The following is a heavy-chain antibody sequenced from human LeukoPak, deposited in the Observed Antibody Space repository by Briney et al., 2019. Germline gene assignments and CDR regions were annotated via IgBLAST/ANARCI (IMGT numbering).Heavy chain of an antibody. D-gene: IGHD2-15*01. CDR2: ISGSGGST. Sequence: PGGSLRLSCAASGFTFSSYAMSWVRQAPGKGLEWVSAISGSGGSTYYADSVKGRFTISRDNSRNTLYLQMNSLRAEDTAVYYCAKYREVNSKGSGLGYWGQGTLVTVSS. CDR1: GFTFSSYA. V-gene: IGHV3-23*01. CDR3: AKYREVNSKGSGLGY. J-gene: IGHJ4*02.